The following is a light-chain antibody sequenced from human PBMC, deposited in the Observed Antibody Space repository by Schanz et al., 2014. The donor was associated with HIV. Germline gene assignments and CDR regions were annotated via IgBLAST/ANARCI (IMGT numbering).Light chain of an antibody. CDR3: QQHNEFPFT. V-gene: IGKV1-5*03. CDR1: QTIGRL. Sequence: IQMTQSPSTVSASVGDRVTITCRARQTIGRLMAWYQQKPGRAPKLLIYQASTLETGVPSRFSGSGSGTSFTLTITSLQPDDFATYYCQQHNEFPFTFGQGTRLEIK. CDR2: QAS. J-gene: IGKJ2*01.